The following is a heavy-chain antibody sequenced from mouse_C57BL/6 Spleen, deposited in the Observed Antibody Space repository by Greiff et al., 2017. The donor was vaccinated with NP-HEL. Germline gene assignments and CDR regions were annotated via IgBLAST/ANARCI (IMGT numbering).Heavy chain of an antibody. Sequence: EVHLVESGGGLVKPGGSLKLSCAASGFTFSDYGMHWVRQAPEKGLEWVAYISSGSSTIYYADTVKGRFTISRDNAKNTLFLQMTSLRSEDTAMYYCASYYGSSFAWFAYWGQGTLVTVSA. CDR1: GFTFSDYG. D-gene: IGHD1-1*01. CDR2: ISSGSSTI. J-gene: IGHJ3*01. CDR3: ASYYGSSFAWFAY. V-gene: IGHV5-17*01.